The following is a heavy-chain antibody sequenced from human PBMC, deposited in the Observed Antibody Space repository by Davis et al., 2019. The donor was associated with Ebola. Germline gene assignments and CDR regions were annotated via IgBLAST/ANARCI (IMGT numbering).Heavy chain of an antibody. CDR2: ISAYNGNT. Sequence: ASVKVSCKASGYTFTSYGISWVRQAPGQGLEWMGWISAYNGNTNYAQKLQGRVTMTTDTSTSTAYMELRSLRSDDTAAYYCAGGTMVRGVYYYGMDVWGQGTTVTVSS. CDR3: AGGTMVRGVYYYGMDV. CDR1: GYTFTSYG. J-gene: IGHJ6*02. D-gene: IGHD3-10*01. V-gene: IGHV1-18*01.